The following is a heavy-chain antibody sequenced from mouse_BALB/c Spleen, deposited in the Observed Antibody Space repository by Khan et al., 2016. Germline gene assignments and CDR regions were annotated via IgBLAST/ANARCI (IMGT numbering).Heavy chain of an antibody. J-gene: IGHJ4*01. CDR2: IYPGDGDT. CDR3: AKLTGTREGMDY. Sequence: QVQLKESGAELVRPGSSVKISCKASGYAFSSYWMNWVKQRPGQGLEWIGQIYPGDGDTNYNGKFKGKATLTADKSSSTAYMQLSSLTSEDSAVLCGAKLTGTREGMDYWGQGTSVTVSS. D-gene: IGHD4-1*01. CDR1: GYAFSSYW. V-gene: IGHV1-80*01.